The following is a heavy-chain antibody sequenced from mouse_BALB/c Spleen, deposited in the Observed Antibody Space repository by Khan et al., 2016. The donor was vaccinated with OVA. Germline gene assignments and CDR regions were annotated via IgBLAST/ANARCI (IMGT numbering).Heavy chain of an antibody. V-gene: IGHV1S132*01. J-gene: IGHJ2*01. Sequence: QVQLQQSGAELVRPGASVKLSCKTSGYIFTSYWIHWVKQRPGQGLEWIARIYPGTDNTYYNEKFKDKATLTADTSSSTAYMQLSSLKSEDSDVCLGAIEAVWYYFDYWGQGTTLTVSS. CDR2: IYPGTDNT. CDR3: AIEAVWYYFDY. CDR1: GYIFTSYW.